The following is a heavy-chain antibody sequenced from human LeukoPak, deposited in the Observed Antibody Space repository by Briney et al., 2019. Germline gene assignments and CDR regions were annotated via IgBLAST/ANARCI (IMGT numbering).Heavy chain of an antibody. CDR3: ARDRGGDSSGYTSFQY. J-gene: IGHJ1*01. V-gene: IGHV1-46*01. CDR2: INPSGGST. Sequence: GASVKVSCKASGYTFTSYYMHWVRQAPGQGLEWIGIINPSGGSTSYAQKFQGRVTMTRDTSTSTVYMELSSLRSEDTAVYYCARDRGGDSSGYTSFQYWGQGTLVTVSS. CDR1: GYTFTSYY. D-gene: IGHD3-22*01.